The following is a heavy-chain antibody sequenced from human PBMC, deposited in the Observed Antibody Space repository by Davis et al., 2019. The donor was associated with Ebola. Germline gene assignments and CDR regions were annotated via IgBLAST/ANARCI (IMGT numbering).Heavy chain of an antibody. D-gene: IGHD1-1*01. CDR1: GFTFSGSA. V-gene: IGHV3-73*01. CDR2: IRSKANSYAT. Sequence: GGSLRLSCAASGFTFSGSAMHWVRQASWKGLEWVGRIRSKANSYATAYAASVKGRFTISRDDSKNTAYLQMNSLKTEDTAVYYCARTVQAFDYWGQGTLVTVSS. J-gene: IGHJ4*02. CDR3: ARTVQAFDY.